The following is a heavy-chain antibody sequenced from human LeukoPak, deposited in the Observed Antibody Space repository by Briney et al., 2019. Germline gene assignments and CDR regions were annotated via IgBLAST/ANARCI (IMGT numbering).Heavy chain of an antibody. CDR3: ARARWLRGFGAFDI. Sequence: GGSLRLSCDASGFTFSDYYMTWIHQAPGTGLEWLSYISGTGSAVYYADSVRGRFTIARDNSKNSLSLQMDSLTVEDTALYYCARARWLRGFGAFDIWGLGTMVTVSS. CDR2: ISGTGSAV. J-gene: IGHJ3*02. V-gene: IGHV3-11*01. D-gene: IGHD6-19*01. CDR1: GFTFSDYY.